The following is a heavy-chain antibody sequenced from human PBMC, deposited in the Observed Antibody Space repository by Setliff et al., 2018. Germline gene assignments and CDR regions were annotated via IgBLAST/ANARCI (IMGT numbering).Heavy chain of an antibody. Sequence: ASVKVSCKASGYTFTSYYMHWVRQAPGQGLEWMGMVNPGGGSSTSTQRFQGGVTMTRDTSTNTAYMELNSLTSNDTAVYYCARAGISSDIYWGQGTLVTVSS. CDR3: ARAGISSDIY. CDR2: VNPGGGSS. V-gene: IGHV1-46*01. J-gene: IGHJ4*02. D-gene: IGHD3-9*01. CDR1: GYTFTSYY.